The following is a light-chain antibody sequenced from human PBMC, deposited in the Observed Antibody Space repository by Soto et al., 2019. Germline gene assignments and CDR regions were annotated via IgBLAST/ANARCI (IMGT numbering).Light chain of an antibody. V-gene: IGKV1-5*03. Sequence: DIQMTQSPSTLSASVGDRVTITCRASQRISTWLAWYQQRPGTAPRLLIYKASALGSGVPSRFSGSGSGTEFTLTISSLQPDDSATYYCQKYNDYATFGGGTKVEIK. CDR3: QKYNDYAT. CDR1: QRISTW. J-gene: IGKJ4*01. CDR2: KAS.